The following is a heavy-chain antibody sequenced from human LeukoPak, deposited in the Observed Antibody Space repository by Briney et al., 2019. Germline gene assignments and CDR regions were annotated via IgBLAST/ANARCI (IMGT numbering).Heavy chain of an antibody. CDR1: GGSISSGGYY. V-gene: IGHV4-31*03. J-gene: IGHJ4*02. D-gene: IGHD2-15*01. CDR3: ARQSRPGYCSGGSCYSGFDY. Sequence: PSETLSLTCTVSGGSISSGGYYWSWIRQHPGKGLEWIGYIYYSGSTYYNPSHKSRVALSVDTSKNQFSLKLSSVTAADTAVYYCARQSRPGYCSGGSCYSGFDYWGQGTLVTVSS. CDR2: IYYSGST.